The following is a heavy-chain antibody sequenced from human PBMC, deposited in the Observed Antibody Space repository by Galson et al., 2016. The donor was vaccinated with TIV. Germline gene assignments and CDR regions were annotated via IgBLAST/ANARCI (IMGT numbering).Heavy chain of an antibody. D-gene: IGHD3-22*01. CDR2: ISGSGLST. V-gene: IGHV3-23*01. Sequence: SLRLSCAASGFTFSTYAMSWVRQAPGKGLEWVSSISGSGLSTYYADSVRGRFTISKDKSQNTIHLQMNSLRAEDTAIYYCAKDKSTMIVGSGAFGNWGQGTVVTVSS. CDR3: AKDKSTMIVGSGAFGN. CDR1: GFTFSTYA. J-gene: IGHJ3*02.